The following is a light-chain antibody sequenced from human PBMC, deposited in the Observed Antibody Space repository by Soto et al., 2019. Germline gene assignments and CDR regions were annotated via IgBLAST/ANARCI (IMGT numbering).Light chain of an antibody. V-gene: IGKV3-20*01. J-gene: IGKJ5*01. CDR3: QQYGSSPPIT. Sequence: EIVLTQSPGTLSLSPGERATLSCRASRTVSSNYLAWYQQRPGQAPRLLIYGSSTRATGISDRFSGSGSGTDFILTISRLEPEDFAVYYCQQYGSSPPITFGQGTRLEIK. CDR1: RTVSSNY. CDR2: GSS.